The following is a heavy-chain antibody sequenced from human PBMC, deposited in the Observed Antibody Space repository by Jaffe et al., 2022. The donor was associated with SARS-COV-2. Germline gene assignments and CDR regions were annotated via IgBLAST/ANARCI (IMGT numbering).Heavy chain of an antibody. J-gene: IGHJ3*02. D-gene: IGHD3-9*01. V-gene: IGHV3-15*01. CDR2: IKSKTDGGTT. CDR1: GFTFSNAW. CDR3: TTALRYFDWLFGADAFDI. Sequence: EVQLVESGGGLVKPGGSLRLSCAASGFTFSNAWMSWVRQAPGKGLEWVGRIKSKTDGGTTDYAAPVKGRFTISRDDSKNTLYLQMNSLKTEDTAVYYCTTALRYFDWLFGADAFDIWGQGTMVTVSS.